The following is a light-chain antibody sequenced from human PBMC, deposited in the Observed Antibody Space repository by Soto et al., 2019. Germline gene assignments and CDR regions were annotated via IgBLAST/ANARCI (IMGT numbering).Light chain of an antibody. V-gene: IGKV3-20*01. CDR1: QSVGSTY. Sequence: EIVLTQSPGTLSLFPGERATLSCRASQSVGSTYLAWYQQRPGQAPRLLLYGASSRATGIPDRFDGSGSGTDFTLTISRLEPEDFAVYYCQQYGSRPWTFGQGTKVDI. J-gene: IGKJ1*01. CDR3: QQYGSRPWT. CDR2: GAS.